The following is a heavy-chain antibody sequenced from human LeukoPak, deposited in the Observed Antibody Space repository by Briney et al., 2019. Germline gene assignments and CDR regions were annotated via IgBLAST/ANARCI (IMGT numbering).Heavy chain of an antibody. V-gene: IGHV3-23*01. D-gene: IGHD2-2*02. CDR1: GFTFSSYA. J-gene: IGHJ4*02. CDR3: AKDLVVPAAIRGYSGYDSDFDY. Sequence: GGSLRLSCAASGFTFSSYAMSWVRQAPGKGLEWVSAISGRGGSTYYADSVKGRFTISRDNSKNTLYLQMNSLRAEDTAVYYCAKDLVVPAAIRGYSGYDSDFDYWGQGTLVTVSS. CDR2: ISGRGGST.